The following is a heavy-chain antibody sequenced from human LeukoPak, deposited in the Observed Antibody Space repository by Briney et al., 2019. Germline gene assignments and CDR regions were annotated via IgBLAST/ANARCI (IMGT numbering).Heavy chain of an antibody. CDR3: ARDSGSGWSTLIDY. CDR1: GDSVSSNSAT. D-gene: IGHD6-19*01. J-gene: IGHJ4*02. CDR2: TYYRSKWHN. Sequence: SQTLSLTCAISGDSVSSNSATWNWIRQSPSRGLEWLGRTYYRSKWHNDYAESVESRISVNPDTSKNQFSLQLNSVTPEDTAVYYCARDSGSGWSTLIDYWGQGTLVTVSS. V-gene: IGHV6-1*01.